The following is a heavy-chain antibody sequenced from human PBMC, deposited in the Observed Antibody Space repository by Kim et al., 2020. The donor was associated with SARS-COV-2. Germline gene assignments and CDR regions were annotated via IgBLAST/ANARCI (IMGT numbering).Heavy chain of an antibody. CDR3: TAMLGVNIH. J-gene: IGHJ4*02. D-gene: IGHD3-10*01. CDR2: IKSNIDGGTT. Sequence: GGSLRLSCAASGFIFKHAWMNWVRQAPGKGLEWVGRIKSNIDGGTTDFPAHVKDRFSISRDDSSNKLFLQVRSLKTEDTAVYYCTAMLGVNIHWGQGTLVTVSS. CDR1: GFIFKHAW. V-gene: IGHV3-15*01.